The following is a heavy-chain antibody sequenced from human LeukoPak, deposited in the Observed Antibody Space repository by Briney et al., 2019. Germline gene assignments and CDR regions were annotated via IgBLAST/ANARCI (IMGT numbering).Heavy chain of an antibody. Sequence: PSETLSLTCAVYGGSFSGYYWSWIRQPPGKGLEWIGEINHSGSTNYNPSLKSRVTISVDTSKNQFSLKLSSVAAADTAVYYYARELVNYYYYYMDVWGKGTTVTVSS. D-gene: IGHD6-6*01. CDR3: ARELVNYYYYYMDV. V-gene: IGHV4-34*01. J-gene: IGHJ6*03. CDR1: GGSFSGYY. CDR2: INHSGST.